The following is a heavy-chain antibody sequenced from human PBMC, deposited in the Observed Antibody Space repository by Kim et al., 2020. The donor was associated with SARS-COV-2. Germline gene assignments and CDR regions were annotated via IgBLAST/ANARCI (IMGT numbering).Heavy chain of an antibody. J-gene: IGHJ4*02. V-gene: IGHV3-23*01. CDR3: ARVACGWPYCTNCVCYTYYFGY. CDR2: ISGSGGST. D-gene: IGHD2-8*01. Sequence: GGSLRLSCAASGFTFSSYAMSWVRQAPGKGLEWVSAISGSGGSTYYADSVKGRFTISRENSKNTLYLQMNSLRAEDTAVYYCARVACGWPYCTNCVCYTYYFGYWGQGTLVTVSS. CDR1: GFTFSSYA.